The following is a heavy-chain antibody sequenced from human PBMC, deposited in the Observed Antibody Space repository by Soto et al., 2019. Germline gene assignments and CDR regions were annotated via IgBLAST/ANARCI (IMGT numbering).Heavy chain of an antibody. Sequence: ASVKVSCKASGYTFTGYYMHWVRQAPGQGLEWMGWINPNSGGTNYAQKFQGWVTMTRDTSISTAYMELSRLRSDDTAAYYCARDLRDIVVVPAADGRMDYGMDVWGQGTTVTVSS. CDR2: INPNSGGT. CDR3: ARDLRDIVVVPAADGRMDYGMDV. D-gene: IGHD2-2*01. J-gene: IGHJ6*02. CDR1: GYTFTGYY. V-gene: IGHV1-2*04.